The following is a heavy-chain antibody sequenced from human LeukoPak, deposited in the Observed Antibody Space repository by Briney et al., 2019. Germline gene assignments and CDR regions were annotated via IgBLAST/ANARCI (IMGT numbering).Heavy chain of an antibody. J-gene: IGHJ4*02. V-gene: IGHV3-48*01. Sequence: GGSLRLSCAASGFTFSSYSMNWVRQAPGKGLEWVSYISSSSSTIYYADSVKGRFTISRDNSKNTLYLQMNSLRAEDTAVYYCARAEWELRFDYWGQGTLVTVSS. CDR2: ISSSSSTI. CDR1: GFTFSSYS. D-gene: IGHD1-26*01. CDR3: ARAEWELRFDY.